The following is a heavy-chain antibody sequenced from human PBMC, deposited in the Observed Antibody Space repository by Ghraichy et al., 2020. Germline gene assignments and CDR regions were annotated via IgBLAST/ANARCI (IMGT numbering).Heavy chain of an antibody. CDR1: GFTFSSYW. CDR3: ERAPDDGGAEYFQH. Sequence: GGSLRLSCAASGFTFSSYWMSWVRQAPGKGLEWVANIKQDGSEKYYVDSVKDRFTITRDNAKNSLYLQMNRLREEDTAVYYCERAPDDGGAEYFQHWGQGTLVTVSS. D-gene: IGHD4-23*01. CDR2: IKQDGSEK. J-gene: IGHJ1*01. V-gene: IGHV3-7*03.